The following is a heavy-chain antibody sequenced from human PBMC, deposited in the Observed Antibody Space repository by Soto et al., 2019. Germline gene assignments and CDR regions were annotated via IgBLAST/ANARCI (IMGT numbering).Heavy chain of an antibody. Sequence: LSLTCAVYGGSFSGYYWSWIRRPPGKGLEWIGEINHSGSTNYNPSLKSRVTISVDTSKNQFSLKLSSVTAADTAVYYCARGWDCSSTSCYYYYYGMDVWGQGTTVTVSS. D-gene: IGHD2-2*01. V-gene: IGHV4-34*01. J-gene: IGHJ6*02. CDR1: GGSFSGYY. CDR3: ARGWDCSSTSCYYYYYGMDV. CDR2: INHSGST.